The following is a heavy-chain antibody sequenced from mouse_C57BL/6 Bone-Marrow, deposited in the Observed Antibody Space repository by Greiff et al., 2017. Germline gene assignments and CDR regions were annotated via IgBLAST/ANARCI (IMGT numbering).Heavy chain of an antibody. CDR2: IYPGSGST. V-gene: IGHV1-55*01. CDR1: GYTFTSSW. CDR3: ARPYYSNYWYFDV. J-gene: IGHJ1*03. D-gene: IGHD2-5*01. Sequence: QVQLQQPGAELVKPGASVKMSCKASGYTFTSSWITWVKQKPGQGLAWIGDIYPGSGSTNYNEKFKSKATLTVDTSSSTAYMQLSSLTSEDSAVYYCARPYYSNYWYFDVWGTGTTVTVSS.